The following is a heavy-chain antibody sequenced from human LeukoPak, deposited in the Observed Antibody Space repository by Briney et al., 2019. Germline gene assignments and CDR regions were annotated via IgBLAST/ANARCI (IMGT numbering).Heavy chain of an antibody. CDR3: ARAFWGSGIDY. Sequence: PSETLSLTCTVSGGSITSYYWSWIRQPPGKGLEWIGYIHFSGSTEYNPSLKSRVTISVDTSKNQFYLKLSSVTAADTAVYYCARAFWGSGIDYWGQGTLVTASS. J-gene: IGHJ4*02. D-gene: IGHD3-16*01. CDR1: GGSITSYY. V-gene: IGHV4-59*01. CDR2: IHFSGST.